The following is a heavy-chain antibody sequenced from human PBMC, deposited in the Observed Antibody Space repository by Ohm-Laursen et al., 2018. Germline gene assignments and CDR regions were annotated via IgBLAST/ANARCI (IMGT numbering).Heavy chain of an antibody. CDR1: GGSISSYY. J-gene: IGHJ4*02. V-gene: IGHV4-59*07. CDR3: ARVSRRDGYNPLDY. D-gene: IGHD5-24*01. CDR2: IYYSGST. Sequence: SDTLSLTCTVSGGSISSYYWSWIRQPPGKGLEWIGYIYYSGSTNYNPSLKSRVTISVDTSKNQFSLKLSPVTAADTAVYYCARVSRRDGYNPLDYWGQGTLVTVSS.